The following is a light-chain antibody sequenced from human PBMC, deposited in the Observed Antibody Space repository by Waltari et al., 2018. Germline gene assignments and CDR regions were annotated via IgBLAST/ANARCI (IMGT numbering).Light chain of an antibody. CDR1: SSDVGGYNY. CDR2: DVS. Sequence: QSALTQPASVSGSPGQSITISCTGTSSDVGGYNYVSWYQHHPGKAPNLMIYDVSKRPSGVSNRFSGSKSGNTAALTISGLQAEDEADYYCSSYTSSSTVVFGGGTKLTVL. V-gene: IGLV2-14*03. J-gene: IGLJ2*01. CDR3: SSYTSSSTVV.